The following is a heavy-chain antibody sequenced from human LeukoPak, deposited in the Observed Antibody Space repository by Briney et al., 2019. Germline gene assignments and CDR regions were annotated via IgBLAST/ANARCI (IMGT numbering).Heavy chain of an antibody. D-gene: IGHD6-13*01. Sequence: SGGSLRLSCAASGFTFSNYAMSWVRQAPGKGLEWVSTINDRGIATYYADSVKGRFTISRDNSKNTLYLQMNSLRAEDTAVYYCARVIAAAGTFEHFDYWGQGTLVTVSS. CDR2: INDRGIAT. J-gene: IGHJ4*02. CDR3: ARVIAAAGTFEHFDY. CDR1: GFTFSNYA. V-gene: IGHV3-23*01.